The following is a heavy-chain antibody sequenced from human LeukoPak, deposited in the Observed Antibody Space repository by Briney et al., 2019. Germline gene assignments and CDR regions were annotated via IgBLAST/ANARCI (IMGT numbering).Heavy chain of an antibody. V-gene: IGHV3-23*01. Sequence: GGSLRLSCAASGFTFSNYAMSWVRQAPGKGLEWVSAISGSGGSTYYADSVKGRFTISRDNSKNTLYLQMNSLRAEDTAVYYCAKVPEQWLGYYFDYWGQGTLVTVSS. CDR3: AKVPEQWLGYYFDY. CDR1: GFTFSNYA. CDR2: ISGSGGST. J-gene: IGHJ4*02. D-gene: IGHD6-19*01.